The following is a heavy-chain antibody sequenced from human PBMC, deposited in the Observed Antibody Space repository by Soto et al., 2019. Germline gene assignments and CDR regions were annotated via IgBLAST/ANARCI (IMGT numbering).Heavy chain of an antibody. CDR3: AKPIATDFDY. CDR1: GFTFSSHA. J-gene: IGHJ4*02. Sequence: GGSLRLSRAASGFTFSSHAMIWVRQAPGRGLEWVSAITTNGGTTFYADSVKGRFTISRDNSKNTLYLQMNSLRAEDTAVYYCAKPIATDFDYWGQGTLVTVSS. V-gene: IGHV3-23*01. CDR2: ITTNGGTT. D-gene: IGHD1-26*01.